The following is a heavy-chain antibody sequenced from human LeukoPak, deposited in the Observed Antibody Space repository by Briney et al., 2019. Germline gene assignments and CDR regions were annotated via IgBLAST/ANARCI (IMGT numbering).Heavy chain of an antibody. CDR3: ARDRSGFYSIDQ. V-gene: IGHV3-23*01. CDR2: ISGSGGRT. Sequence: PGGSLRLSCAASGFTFSTYAMSWVRQAPGKGLEWVSAISGSGGRTYYADSVKGRFTISRDNSKNTLFLQMNSLRAEDTAVYYCARDRSGFYSIDQWGQGTLVTVSP. J-gene: IGHJ4*02. D-gene: IGHD5-12*01. CDR1: GFTFSTYA.